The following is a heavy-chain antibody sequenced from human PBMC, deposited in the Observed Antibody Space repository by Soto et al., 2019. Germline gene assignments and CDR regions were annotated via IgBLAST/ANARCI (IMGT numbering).Heavy chain of an antibody. Sequence: SGPTLVNPTETLTLTCTVSGFSLSNARMGVSWIRQPPGQALEWLAYIFSNDEKSYSTSLKSRLTISKDTSKSQVVLTMTNMDPVDTATYYCARIVKGGIVENTFDYWGQGTLVTVSS. J-gene: IGHJ4*02. CDR3: ARIVKGGIVENTFDY. V-gene: IGHV2-26*01. CDR2: IFSNDEK. CDR1: GFSLSNARMG. D-gene: IGHD1-26*01.